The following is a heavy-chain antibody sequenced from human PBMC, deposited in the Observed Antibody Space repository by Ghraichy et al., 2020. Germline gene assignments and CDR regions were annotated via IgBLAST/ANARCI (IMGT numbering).Heavy chain of an antibody. D-gene: IGHD2-15*01. V-gene: IGHV1-46*01. CDR2: INPSGGST. Sequence: ASVKVSCKASGYTFTSYYMHWVRQAPGQGLEWMGIINPSGGSTSYAQKFQGRVTMTRDTSTSTVYMELSSLRSEDTAVYYCARDRRLLLHYYYYYGMDVWGQGTTVTVSS. CDR3: ARDRRLLLHYYYYYGMDV. CDR1: GYTFTSYY. J-gene: IGHJ6*02.